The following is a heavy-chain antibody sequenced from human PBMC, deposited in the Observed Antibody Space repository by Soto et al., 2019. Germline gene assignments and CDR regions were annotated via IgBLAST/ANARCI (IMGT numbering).Heavy chain of an antibody. J-gene: IGHJ3*02. CDR1: GLTCSDYW. CDR3: ARDLRPWLPVGPFDI. D-gene: IGHD5-18*01. CDR2: ISSSGSTI. Sequence: AASGLTCSDYWMSLIRKNPGKGLEWVSYISSSGSTIYYASSEKGRFTISRDNAKYSLYLQMNSLRAEDTAVYYCARDLRPWLPVGPFDIWGQGTMVTVS. V-gene: IGHV3-11*01.